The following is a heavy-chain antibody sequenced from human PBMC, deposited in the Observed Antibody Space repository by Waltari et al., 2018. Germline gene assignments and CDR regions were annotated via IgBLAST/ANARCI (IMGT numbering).Heavy chain of an antibody. V-gene: IGHV2-26*01. CDR3: ARDVGYCSGGSCYSGYYYYYMDV. Sequence: QVTLKESGPVLVKPTETLTLTCTVSGFSLSNARMGVSRIRQPPGKALEWLAHIFSNDEKSYSTSLKSRLTISKDTSKSQVVLTMTNMDPVDTATYYCARDVGYCSGGSCYSGYYYYYMDVWGKGTTVTVSS. CDR2: IFSNDEK. J-gene: IGHJ6*03. CDR1: GFSLSNARMG. D-gene: IGHD2-15*01.